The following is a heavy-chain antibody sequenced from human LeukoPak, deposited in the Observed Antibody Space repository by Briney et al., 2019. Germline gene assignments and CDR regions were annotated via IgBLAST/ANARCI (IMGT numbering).Heavy chain of an antibody. V-gene: IGHV3-20*04. Sequence: GGSLRLSCAASGFIFDDYGMTWVRQGPGKGLEWVSGINWDGYSTGYGDSVRGRFTISRDNAKSTLYLQMNSLRPEDTALYYCVRDLRTDYAFDSWGQGTLVTVSS. D-gene: IGHD4/OR15-4a*01. CDR3: VRDLRTDYAFDS. J-gene: IGHJ4*02. CDR2: INWDGYST. CDR1: GFIFDDYG.